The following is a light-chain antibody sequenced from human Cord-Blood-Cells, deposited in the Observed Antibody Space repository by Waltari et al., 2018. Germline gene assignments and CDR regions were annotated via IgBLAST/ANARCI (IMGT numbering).Light chain of an antibody. J-gene: IGLJ1*01. V-gene: IGLV2-14*01. CDR3: SSYTSSSVYV. CDR1: SSDVGGYNY. CDR2: EVS. Sequence: QSALTQPASVSGSPGQSITISCTGTSSDVGGYNYVSWYQQHPGKAPKPIIYEVSNRPSGVSNRFSVSRSGNTASRTISGLQAGDEADYYCSSYTSSSVYVFGTGTKVTVL.